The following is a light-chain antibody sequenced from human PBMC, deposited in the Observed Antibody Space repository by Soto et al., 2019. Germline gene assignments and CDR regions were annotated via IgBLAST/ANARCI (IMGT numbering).Light chain of an antibody. V-gene: IGKV1-33*01. Sequence: DIQLTQSPSFLSASIGDRVTITCRASQDVGNFLNWYQQRPGKAPYLLIYDASNLDSGVSSRFSGSGSGRDFSFTITSLQPDDVATYFCQQYGSLPITFGQGTRLEIK. J-gene: IGKJ5*01. CDR1: QDVGNF. CDR3: QQYGSLPIT. CDR2: DAS.